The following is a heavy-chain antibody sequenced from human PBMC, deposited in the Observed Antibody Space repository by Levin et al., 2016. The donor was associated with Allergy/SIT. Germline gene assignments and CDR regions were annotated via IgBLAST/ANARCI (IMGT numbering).Heavy chain of an antibody. J-gene: IGHJ4*02. D-gene: IGHD3-22*01. CDR3: ARGLHDSDSFSMYYLDQ. CDR1: GYPFSTYD. V-gene: IGHV1-8*01. CDR2: VSPRSGNT. Sequence: ASVKVSCKASGYPFSTYDLNWVRQVAGQGLEWMGWVSPRSGNTGYAQKFQGRVIMTTDTSISTVYMELSSLTSEDTAVYYCARGLHDSDSFSMYYLDQWGQGTLVTVSS.